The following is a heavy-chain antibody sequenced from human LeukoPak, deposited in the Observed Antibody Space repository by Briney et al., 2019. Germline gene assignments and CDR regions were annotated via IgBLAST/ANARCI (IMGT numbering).Heavy chain of an antibody. CDR1: GFTFSSYW. CDR2: INTDGSNT. D-gene: IGHD3-22*01. Sequence: PGGSLRLSCAASGFTFSSYWMHWVRHAPGKGLVWVSRINTDGSNTSYADSVKGRFTISRDNARNTLYLQINSLRAEDTAVYYCAGEGYYYDSSYYPYYYYYMDVWGKGTTVTVSS. V-gene: IGHV3-74*01. J-gene: IGHJ6*03. CDR3: AGEGYYYDSSYYPYYYYYMDV.